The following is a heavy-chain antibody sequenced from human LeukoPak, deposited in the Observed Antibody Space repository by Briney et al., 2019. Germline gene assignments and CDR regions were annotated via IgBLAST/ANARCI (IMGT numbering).Heavy chain of an antibody. CDR3: ARDRSGNYCMDV. V-gene: IGHV1-2*02. CDR1: GYTFTGYY. Sequence: GASVKVSCKASGYTFTGYYMHWVRQAPGQGLEWMGWINPNSGGTNYAQKFQGRVTMTRDTSISTAYMQLSRLISDDTAVYYCARDRSGNYCMDVWGQGTTVTVSS. J-gene: IGHJ6*02. CDR2: INPNSGGT.